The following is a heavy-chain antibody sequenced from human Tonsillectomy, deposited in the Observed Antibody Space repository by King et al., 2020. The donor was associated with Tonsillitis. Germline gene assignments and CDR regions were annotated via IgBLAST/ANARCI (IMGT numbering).Heavy chain of an antibody. CDR2: IKGDGSER. CDR1: GFTFSAYW. D-gene: IGHD6-13*01. Sequence: VQLVESGGGLVQPGGSLRLSCAASGFTFSAYWMTWLRQAPGKGLEWVATIKGDGSERHYMVSLKGRFTIYRDNAKESVFLQVSSLRVEDTALYYCARDAVAAAGDYWGQGTLVTVSS. J-gene: IGHJ4*02. CDR3: ARDAVAAAGDY. V-gene: IGHV3-7*01.